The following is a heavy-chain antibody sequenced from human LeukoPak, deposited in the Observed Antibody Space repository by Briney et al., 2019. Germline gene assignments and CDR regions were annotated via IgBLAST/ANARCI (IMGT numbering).Heavy chain of an antibody. D-gene: IGHD2-8*01. Sequence: SETQSLTCAVYGESFSGYSWSWIRQPPGKGLEWIGEINHSGSTNYNPSLKSRVTISVDTSKNQFSLKLSSVTAADTAFYYGARRLRYCTNGVCSNWFDPWGQGTLVTVSS. V-gene: IGHV4-34*01. J-gene: IGHJ5*02. CDR3: ARRLRYCTNGVCSNWFDP. CDR2: INHSGST. CDR1: GESFSGYS.